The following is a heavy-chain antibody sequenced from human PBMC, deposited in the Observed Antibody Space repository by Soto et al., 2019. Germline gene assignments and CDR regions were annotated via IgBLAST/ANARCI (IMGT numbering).Heavy chain of an antibody. CDR1: GGSISSYY. V-gene: IGHV4-59*12. Sequence: PSETVSLTCTVSGGSISSYYWSWIRQPPGKGLEWIGYIYYSGSTNYNPSLKSRVTISVDTSKNQFSLKLSSVTAADTAVYYCARGENLNNYYDSSGHDYWGQGTLVTVSS. J-gene: IGHJ4*02. CDR3: ARGENLNNYYDSSGHDY. D-gene: IGHD3-22*01. CDR2: IYYSGST.